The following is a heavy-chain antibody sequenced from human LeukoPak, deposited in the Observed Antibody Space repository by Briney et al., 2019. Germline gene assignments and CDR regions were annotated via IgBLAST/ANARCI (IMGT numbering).Heavy chain of an antibody. D-gene: IGHD2-21*02. V-gene: IGHV1-3*04. J-gene: IGHJ4*02. CDR3: ARNAETAIPLPYYFDY. CDR1: GYTFTSYA. Sequence: ASVKVSCKASGYTFTSYAMHWVRQAPGQRLECMGWINTGNGNTKYSQKFQGRVTITRDTSASTAYMDLSSLRSEDTAVYYCARNAETAIPLPYYFDYWGQGTLVTVSS. CDR2: INTGNGNT.